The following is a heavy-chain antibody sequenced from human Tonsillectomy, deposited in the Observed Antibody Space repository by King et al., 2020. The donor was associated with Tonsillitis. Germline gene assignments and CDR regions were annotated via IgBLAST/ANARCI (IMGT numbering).Heavy chain of an antibody. D-gene: IGHD2-15*01. V-gene: IGHV4-38-2*01. CDR1: GYSISSGFY. J-gene: IGHJ4*02. CDR3: AGGAGADIFDY. Sequence: VQLQESGPGLVKPSETLSLTCAVSGYSISSGFYWGWIRQPPGKGLEWIGNIHHTGRTYYNASLKSRITLSLHPSKNQFSLTLSSLTAADTAVYYCAGGAGADIFDYWGQGILVTVSS. CDR2: IHHTGRT.